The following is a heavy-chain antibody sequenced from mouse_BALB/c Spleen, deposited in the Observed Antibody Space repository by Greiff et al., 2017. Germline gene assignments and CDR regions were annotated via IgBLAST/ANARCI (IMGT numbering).Heavy chain of an antibody. Sequence: QVQLKESGPGLVAPSQSLSITCTVSGFSLTGYGVNWVRQPPGKGLEWLGMIWGDGSTDYNSALKSRLSISKDNSKSQVFLKMNSLQTDDTARYYCARDPYYGYDGYAMDYWGQGTSVTVSS. CDR2: IWGDGST. J-gene: IGHJ4*01. V-gene: IGHV2-6-7*01. CDR3: ARDPYYGYDGYAMDY. CDR1: GFSLTGYG. D-gene: IGHD1-2*01.